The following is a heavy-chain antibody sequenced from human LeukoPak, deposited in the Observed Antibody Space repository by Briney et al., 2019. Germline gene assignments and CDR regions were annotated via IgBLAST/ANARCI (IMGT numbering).Heavy chain of an antibody. Sequence: GGSLRLSCAASGFTFSSYAMSWVRQAPGKGLEWVSAISGSGGSTYYADSAKGRFTISRDNSKNTLYLQMNSLRAEDTAVYYCAKDIGSSSLFDYWGQGTLVTVSS. V-gene: IGHV3-23*01. CDR1: GFTFSSYA. CDR2: ISGSGGST. D-gene: IGHD6-6*01. J-gene: IGHJ4*02. CDR3: AKDIGSSSLFDY.